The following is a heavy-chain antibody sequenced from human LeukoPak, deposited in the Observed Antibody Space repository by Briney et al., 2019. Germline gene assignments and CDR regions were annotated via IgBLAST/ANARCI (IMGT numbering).Heavy chain of an antibody. CDR2: IRYDGSNK. Sequence: GGSLRLSCAASGFTFSSYGMHWVRQAPGKGLEWVAFIRYDGSNKYYADSVKGRFTISRDNSKNTLYLQMNSLRAEDTAVYYCAKDPYGSYSVFDYWGQGTLVTVSS. J-gene: IGHJ4*02. V-gene: IGHV3-30*02. CDR3: AKDPYGSYSVFDY. D-gene: IGHD1-26*01. CDR1: GFTFSSYG.